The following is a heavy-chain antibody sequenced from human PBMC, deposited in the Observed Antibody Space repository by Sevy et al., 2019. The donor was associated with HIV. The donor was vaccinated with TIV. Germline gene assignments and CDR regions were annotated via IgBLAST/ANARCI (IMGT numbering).Heavy chain of an antibody. V-gene: IGHV1-18*01. Sequence: ASVKVSCKASGYTFTSYGISWVRQAPGQGLEWMGWISAYNGNTNYAQKLQGRVTMTTDTSTSTAYMELRSLRSDDTAVYYCAGGGRGVRGVISSYYYYMDVWGKGTTVTVSS. CDR2: ISAYNGNT. CDR3: AGGGRGVRGVISSYYYYMDV. D-gene: IGHD3-10*01. CDR1: GYTFTSYG. J-gene: IGHJ6*03.